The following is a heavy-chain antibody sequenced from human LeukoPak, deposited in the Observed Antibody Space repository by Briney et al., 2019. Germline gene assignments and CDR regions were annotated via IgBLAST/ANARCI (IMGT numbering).Heavy chain of an antibody. D-gene: IGHD5-18*01. CDR2: IYHSVST. V-gene: IGHV4-39*01. J-gene: IGHJ4*02. CDR1: GASISSNNYY. CDR3: ARRGYGRRGVFDY. Sequence: SETLSLTCTVSGASISSNNYYWRWIRQPPGKGLEWIGDIYHSVSTYSNPSLKTRVTLSEDTSKNQFSLQLSSVSVADTAVYYCARRGYGRRGVFDYWGQGTLVTVSS.